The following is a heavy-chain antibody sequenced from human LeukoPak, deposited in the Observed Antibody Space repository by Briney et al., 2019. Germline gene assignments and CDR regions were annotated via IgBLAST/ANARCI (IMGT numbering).Heavy chain of an antibody. CDR1: GFTFSSYA. V-gene: IGHV3-23*01. J-gene: IGHJ4*02. Sequence: PGGSLRISCAASGFTFSSYAMSWVRQAPGKGLEWVSAISGSGGSTYYADSVKGRFTISRDNSKNTLYLQMNSLRAEDTAVYYCAKVKGYSTSGYLDYWGQGTLVTVSS. CDR2: ISGSGGST. CDR3: AKVKGYSTSGYLDY. D-gene: IGHD6-13*01.